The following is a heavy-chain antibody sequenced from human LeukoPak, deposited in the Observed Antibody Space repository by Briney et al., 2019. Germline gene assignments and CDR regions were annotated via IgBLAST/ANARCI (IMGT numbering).Heavy chain of an antibody. Sequence: PGGSLRLSCAASGFTFSSYWMSWVRQAPGKGLEWVSAISGSGGSTYYADSVKGRFTISRDNSKNTLYLQMNSLRAEDTAVYYCAKARTYSGSSDVDYWGQGTLVTVSS. CDR2: ISGSGGST. CDR3: AKARTYSGSSDVDY. J-gene: IGHJ4*02. CDR1: GFTFSSYW. V-gene: IGHV3-23*01. D-gene: IGHD1-26*01.